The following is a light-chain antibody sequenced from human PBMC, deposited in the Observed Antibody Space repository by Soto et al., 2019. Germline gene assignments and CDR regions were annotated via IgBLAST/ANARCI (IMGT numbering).Light chain of an antibody. Sequence: DIQMTQSPSSLSASPGDRVTIACRASHDISKFLAWFQQKPGKAPRPLIYAASSLQSGVPSKFSGSGSGTDFTLTIHNLQPEDFGTYYCQQYNRNPPTFGQGTRLEIK. CDR2: AAS. J-gene: IGKJ5*01. CDR3: QQYNRNPPT. CDR1: HDISKF. V-gene: IGKV1-16*02.